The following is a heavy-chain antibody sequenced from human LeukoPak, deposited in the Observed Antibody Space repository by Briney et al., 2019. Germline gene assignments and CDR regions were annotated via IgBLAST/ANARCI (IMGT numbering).Heavy chain of an antibody. Sequence: TGGSLRLSCAASGFTFSSYSMNWVRQAPGKGLEWVSSISSSSSYIYYADSVKGRFTISRDNAKNSLYLQMNSLRDEDTAVYYSARWGITSYGMDVWGQGTTVTVSS. V-gene: IGHV3-21*01. CDR3: ARWGITSYGMDV. D-gene: IGHD3-10*01. CDR1: GFTFSSYS. CDR2: ISSSSSYI. J-gene: IGHJ6*02.